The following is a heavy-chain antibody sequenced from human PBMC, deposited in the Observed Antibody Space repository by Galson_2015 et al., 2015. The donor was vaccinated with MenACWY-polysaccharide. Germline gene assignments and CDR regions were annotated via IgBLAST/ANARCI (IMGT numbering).Heavy chain of an antibody. CDR3: ARSKVSGGYGVRAFAI. CDR2: INSDGRST. Sequence: SLRLSCAASGFTFSGTWMHWVRQAPGKGLVWVSRINSDGRSTSYADSVKGRFTSSRDNAKNTLYLQMNSLRAEDTAIYYCARSKVSGGYGVRAFAIWGVGTMVAVPS. J-gene: IGHJ3*02. V-gene: IGHV3-74*01. D-gene: IGHD3-22*01. CDR1: GFTFSGTW.